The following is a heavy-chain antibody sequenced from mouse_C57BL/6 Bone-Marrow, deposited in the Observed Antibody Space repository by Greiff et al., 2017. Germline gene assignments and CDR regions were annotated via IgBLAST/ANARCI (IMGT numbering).Heavy chain of an antibody. D-gene: IGHD1-1*01. Sequence: QAQLQQPGAELVKPGASVKLSCKASGYTFTSYWMHWVKQRPGQGLEWIGMIHPNSGSTNYNEKFKSKATLTVDKSANTAYMQLSSLTSEDSSVYSCARSLYYYGSRLEFDYWGQGTTLTVSS. CDR1: GYTFTSYW. CDR3: ARSLYYYGSRLEFDY. J-gene: IGHJ2*01. CDR2: IHPNSGST. V-gene: IGHV1-64*01.